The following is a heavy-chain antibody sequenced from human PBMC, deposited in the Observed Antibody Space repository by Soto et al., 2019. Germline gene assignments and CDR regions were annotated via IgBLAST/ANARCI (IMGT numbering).Heavy chain of an antibody. Sequence: QVQLVQSGAEVRQPASSVKVSCKTSGGTFSSYAISWVRQAPGQGLEWMGGIVPIVDKSTYAQKFQGRVTITADESTSTVYMELSSLRSDDTAVYYCVRVVAIPGYPDNWCQGTLVTVSS. J-gene: IGHJ4*02. V-gene: IGHV1-69*12. CDR1: GGTFSSYA. D-gene: IGHD5-12*01. CDR3: VRVVAIPGYPDN. CDR2: IVPIVDKS.